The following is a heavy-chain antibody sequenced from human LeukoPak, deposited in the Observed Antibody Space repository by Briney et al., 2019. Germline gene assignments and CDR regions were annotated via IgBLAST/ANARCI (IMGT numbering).Heavy chain of an antibody. J-gene: IGHJ4*02. CDR1: GGSIRSYY. Sequence: SETLSLTCTVSGGSIRSYYWSWLRQPPGKGLEWIGYIYYSGRTNYNPSLKSRVTISVDTSKNQFSLKLRSVTAADTAVYYCARLYGNYQNYFDYWGQGTLVTVSS. V-gene: IGHV4-59*12. CDR2: IYYSGRT. CDR3: ARLYGNYQNYFDY. D-gene: IGHD1-7*01.